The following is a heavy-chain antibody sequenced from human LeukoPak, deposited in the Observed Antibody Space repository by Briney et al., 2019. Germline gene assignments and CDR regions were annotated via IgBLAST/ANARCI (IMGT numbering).Heavy chain of an antibody. CDR1: GLTFSSYG. CDR3: ARGLDYFDY. CDR2: IWYDGSNK. Sequence: GGSLRLSCAASGLTFSSYGMHWVRQAPGKALEWVAVIWYDGSNKYYADSVKGRFTISRDNSKNTLYLQMNSLRAEDTAVYYCARGLDYFDYWGQGTLVTVSS. J-gene: IGHJ4*02. V-gene: IGHV3-33*01.